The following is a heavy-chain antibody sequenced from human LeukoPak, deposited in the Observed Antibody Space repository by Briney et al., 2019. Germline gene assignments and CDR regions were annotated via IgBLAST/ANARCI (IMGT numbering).Heavy chain of an antibody. CDR1: GFTFSSYS. Sequence: GGSLRLSCAASGFTFSSYSMNWVRQAPGKGLEWVSSISSSSYIYYADSVKGRFTISRDNAKNSLYLQMNSLRAEDTAVYYCARDRLYTDYEFDYWGQGTLVTVSS. CDR2: ISSSSYI. D-gene: IGHD5-12*01. J-gene: IGHJ4*02. CDR3: ARDRLYTDYEFDY. V-gene: IGHV3-21*01.